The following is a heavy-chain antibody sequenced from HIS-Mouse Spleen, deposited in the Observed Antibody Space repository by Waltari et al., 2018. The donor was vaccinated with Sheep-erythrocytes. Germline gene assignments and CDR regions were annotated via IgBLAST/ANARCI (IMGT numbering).Heavy chain of an antibody. J-gene: IGHJ5*02. Sequence: QVQLVQSGAEVKKPGASVKVSCKASGYTFTGYYMHWVRQAPGQGLEWMGWINPDRVTQRTVATSISTAYMGLSRLRSDDTAVYYCARDLKYSSGWWFDPWGQGTLVTVSS. CDR3: ARDLKYSSGWWFDP. D-gene: IGHD6-19*01. CDR2: INPDRVT. V-gene: IGHV1-2*02. CDR1: GYTFTGYY.